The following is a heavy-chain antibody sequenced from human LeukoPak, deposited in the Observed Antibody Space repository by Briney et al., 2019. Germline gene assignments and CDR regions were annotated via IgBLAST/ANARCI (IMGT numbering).Heavy chain of an antibody. J-gene: IGHJ4*02. CDR1: GFTFSTYA. D-gene: IGHD1-26*01. V-gene: IGHV3-30*04. CDR2: ISFDGNNK. Sequence: GRSLRLSCAASGFTFSTYAMHWVRQAPGKGLEWVTVISFDGNNKNYADSVKGRFTISRDSSKNTLYLQLNSLRAEDTAVYYCARSPGLVGANYFDYWGQGTLVTVSS. CDR3: ARSPGLVGANYFDY.